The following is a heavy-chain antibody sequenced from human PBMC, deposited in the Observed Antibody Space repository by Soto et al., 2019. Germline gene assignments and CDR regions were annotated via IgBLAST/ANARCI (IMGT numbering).Heavy chain of an antibody. J-gene: IGHJ6*02. V-gene: IGHV4-39*01. D-gene: IGHD6-13*01. CDR3: ARHIGSSWLGLSYYYGMDV. CDR2: IYYSGST. Sequence: SETLSLTCTVSGGSISSSSYYWGWIRQPPGKGLEWIGSIYYSGSTYYNPSLKSRVTISVDTSKNQFSLKLSSVTAADTAVYYCARHIGSSWLGLSYYYGMDVWGQGTTVTVSS. CDR1: GGSISSSSYY.